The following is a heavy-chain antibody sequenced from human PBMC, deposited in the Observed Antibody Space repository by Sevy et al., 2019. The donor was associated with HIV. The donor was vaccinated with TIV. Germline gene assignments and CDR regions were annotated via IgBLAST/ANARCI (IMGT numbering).Heavy chain of an antibody. Sequence: GGSLRLSCAASGFTFSSYAMSWVRQAPGKGLEWVSAISGSGGSTYYADSVKGRFTISRDNSKNTLYLQMNSLRAEDTAVYYCAKDPHIVVVPAAADYWGQGTLVTVSS. CDR2: ISGSGGST. D-gene: IGHD2-2*01. J-gene: IGHJ4*02. CDR1: GFTFSSYA. V-gene: IGHV3-23*01. CDR3: AKDPHIVVVPAAADY.